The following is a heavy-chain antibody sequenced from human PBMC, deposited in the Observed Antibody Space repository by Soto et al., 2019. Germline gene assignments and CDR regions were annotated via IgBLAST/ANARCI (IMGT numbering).Heavy chain of an antibody. CDR1: GGSFSGYY. Sequence: SETLSLTCAVYGGSFSGYYWSWIRQPPGKGLEWIGEMIHSGGTNYNPSLKSRVAISVDTSKNQFSLKLTSVTAADTAVYYCARGKTGSGTYYISAYFYYGMDVWGQGTTVTVSS. D-gene: IGHD3-10*01. V-gene: IGHV4-34*01. CDR3: ARGKTGSGTYYISAYFYYGMDV. J-gene: IGHJ6*02. CDR2: MIHSGGT.